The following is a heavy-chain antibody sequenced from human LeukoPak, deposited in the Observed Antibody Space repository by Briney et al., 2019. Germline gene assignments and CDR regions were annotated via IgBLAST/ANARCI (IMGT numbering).Heavy chain of an antibody. J-gene: IGHJ4*02. CDR2: IYYSGST. V-gene: IGHV4-59*12. CDR1: GGSISSYY. CDR3: ARGTVDTAMVLDY. Sequence: SETLSLTCTVSGGSISSYYWSWIRQPPGKGLEWIGYIYYSGSTNYNPSLKSRVTVSVDTSKNQFSLKLSSVTAADTAVYYCARGTVDTAMVLDYWGQGTLVTVSS. D-gene: IGHD5-18*01.